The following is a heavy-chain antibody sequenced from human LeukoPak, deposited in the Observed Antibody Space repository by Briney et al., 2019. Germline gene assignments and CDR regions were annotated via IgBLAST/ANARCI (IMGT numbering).Heavy chain of an antibody. J-gene: IGHJ3*02. CDR1: GGSINSGSHY. D-gene: IGHD4/OR15-4a*01. V-gene: IGHV4-61*02. CDR2: IYASGGTT. CDR3: AKVMTMVVHVFDI. Sequence: PSQTLSLTCTVSGGSINSGSHYWSWIRQPAGKGLEWIGRIYASGGTTNYNLSLKSRVTISVDTSKNQFSLKLTSVTAADTAVYYCAKVMTMVVHVFDIWGQGTMVTVSS.